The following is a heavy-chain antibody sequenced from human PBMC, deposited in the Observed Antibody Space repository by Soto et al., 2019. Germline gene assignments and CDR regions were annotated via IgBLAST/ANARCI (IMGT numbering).Heavy chain of an antibody. J-gene: IGHJ6*02. CDR3: ARRGWLVRGVYYYYGMDV. D-gene: IGHD6-19*01. V-gene: IGHV3-7*03. Sequence: VGSLRLSCAASGFTFSSYWMSWVRQAPGKGLEWVANIKQDGSEKYYVDSVKGRFTISRDNAKNSLYLQMNSLRAEDTAVYYCARRGWLVRGVYYYYGMDVCGQRTTVTVSS. CDR1: GFTFSSYW. CDR2: IKQDGSEK.